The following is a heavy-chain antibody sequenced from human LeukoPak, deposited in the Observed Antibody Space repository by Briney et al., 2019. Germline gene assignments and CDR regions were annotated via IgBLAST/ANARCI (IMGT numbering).Heavy chain of an antibody. Sequence: SETLSLTCAVYGGSFSGYYWGWIRQPPGKGLEWIGSIYYSGSTYYNPSLKSRVTISVDTSKNQFSLKLSSVTAADTAVYYCARLATLSTVAARGRTWFDAWGQGTLVTVSS. D-gene: IGHD6-6*01. CDR3: ARLATLSTVAARGRTWFDA. CDR1: GGSFSGYY. CDR2: IYYSGST. J-gene: IGHJ5*02. V-gene: IGHV4-34*01.